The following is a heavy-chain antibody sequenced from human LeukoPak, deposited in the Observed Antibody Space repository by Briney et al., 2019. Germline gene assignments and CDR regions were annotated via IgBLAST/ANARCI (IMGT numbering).Heavy chain of an antibody. Sequence: AGGSLRLSCAASGFTFSSYSMNWVRQAPGKGLEWVAAISYDGNNKYDVDSVKGRFTISRDNSKNTLYLQMNSLRPEDSATYYCAKTIRTYGDYHTLDYWGQGTLVTVSS. CDR3: AKTIRTYGDYHTLDY. J-gene: IGHJ4*02. CDR2: ISYDGNNK. D-gene: IGHD4-17*01. V-gene: IGHV3-30*18. CDR1: GFTFSSYS.